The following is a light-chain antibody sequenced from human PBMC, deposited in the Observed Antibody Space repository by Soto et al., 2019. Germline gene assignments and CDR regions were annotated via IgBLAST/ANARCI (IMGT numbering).Light chain of an antibody. CDR3: QHFGDSPPAFT. V-gene: IGKV3-20*01. Sequence: ESMLTQSPGTLSLSPGERATLSCRASQTVNSRYLTWYQQKPGQAPRLLIVGASIRATGIPDRFSGSGSGTDFTLTISRLEPEDFAVYYCQHFGDSPPAFTFGQGTKLEI. J-gene: IGKJ2*01. CDR1: QTVNSRY. CDR2: GAS.